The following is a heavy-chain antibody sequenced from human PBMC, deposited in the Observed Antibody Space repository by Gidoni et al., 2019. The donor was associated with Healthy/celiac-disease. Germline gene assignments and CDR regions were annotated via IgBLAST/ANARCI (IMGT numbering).Heavy chain of an antibody. CDR3: AKGPDSGSYRFDLYSYYGRDV. CDR2: ISGSGGSR. V-gene: IGHV3-23*01. D-gene: IGHD3-10*01. CDR1: GFTFSSYD. Sequence: EVQLLESGGGLVQPGGSLRLSCAAAGFTFSSYDMSWVRQAPGKGLEWVSAISGSGGSRYYADSVKGRFTISRDNSKYTLYLQMNSLRAEDTAVYYCAKGPDSGSYRFDLYSYYGRDVWGQGTTVTVSS. J-gene: IGHJ6*02.